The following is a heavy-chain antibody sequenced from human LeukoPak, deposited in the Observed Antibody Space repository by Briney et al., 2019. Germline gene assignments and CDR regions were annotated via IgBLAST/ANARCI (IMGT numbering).Heavy chain of an antibody. CDR3: AKVVSWELLAFGY. CDR2: IWYDGSNK. Sequence: GGSLRLSCAASGFTFSSYGMHWVRQAPGKGLEWVAVIWYDGSNKYYADSVKGRFTISRDNSKNTLYLQMNSLRAEDTAVYYCAKVVSWELLAFGYWGQGTLVTVSS. CDR1: GFTFSSYG. V-gene: IGHV3-33*06. D-gene: IGHD1-26*01. J-gene: IGHJ4*02.